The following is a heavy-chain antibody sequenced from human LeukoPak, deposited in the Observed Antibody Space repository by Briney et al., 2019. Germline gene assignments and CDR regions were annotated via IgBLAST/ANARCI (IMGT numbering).Heavy chain of an antibody. J-gene: IGHJ4*02. Sequence: SETLSLTCAVYGGSFSGYYWSWIRQPPGKGLEWIGEINHSGSTNYNPSLKSRVTISVDTSKNQFSLKLSSVTAADTAVYYCARRRRYYFDYWGQGTLVTVSS. CDR2: INHSGST. CDR3: ARRRRYYFDY. V-gene: IGHV4-34*01. CDR1: GGSFSGYY.